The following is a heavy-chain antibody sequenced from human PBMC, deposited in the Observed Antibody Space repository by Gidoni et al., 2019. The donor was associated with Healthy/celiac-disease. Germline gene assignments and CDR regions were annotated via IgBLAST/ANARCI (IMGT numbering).Heavy chain of an antibody. CDR3: ARGRERVRYCSSTSCYRDYYYYYYMDV. V-gene: IGHV4-34*01. Sequence: QVQLQQWGAGLLKPSETLSLTCAVYGGSFSGSYWSWIRQPPGKGLEWIVVINHLGSTNYTPSLKSRVTISVDTATNQFSRKLSSVTAADTAVYYCARGRERVRYCSSTSCYRDYYYYYYMDVWGKGTTVTVSS. CDR1: GGSFSGSY. J-gene: IGHJ6*03. CDR2: INHLGST. D-gene: IGHD2-2*01.